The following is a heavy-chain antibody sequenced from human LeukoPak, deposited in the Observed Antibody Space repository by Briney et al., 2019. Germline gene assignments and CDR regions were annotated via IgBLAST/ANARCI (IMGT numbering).Heavy chain of an antibody. CDR3: ARDPNYYDSSGYSYYYYGMDV. CDR1: GFTFSDYY. J-gene: IGHJ6*02. Sequence: PGGPLRLSCAASGFTFSDYYMSRIRQAPGKGLEWVSYISSSGSTIYYADSVKGRFTISRDNAKNSLYLQMNSLRAEDTAVYYCARDPNYYDSSGYSYYYYGMDVWGQGTTVTVSS. CDR2: ISSSGSTI. D-gene: IGHD3-22*01. V-gene: IGHV3-11*01.